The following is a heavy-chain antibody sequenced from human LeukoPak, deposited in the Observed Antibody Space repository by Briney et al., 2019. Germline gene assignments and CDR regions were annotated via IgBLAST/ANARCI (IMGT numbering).Heavy chain of an antibody. Sequence: GGSLRLSCAASGFTFSSFAMSWVRQAPGKGLEWVSTIDGDGGSTYYADSVKGRFTIYRDNSKNTLYLQMNSLRAEGTAVYYCAKGAVGICSGGSCYRFDYWGQGTLVTVSS. D-gene: IGHD2-15*01. J-gene: IGHJ4*02. CDR3: AKGAVGICSGGSCYRFDY. V-gene: IGHV3-23*01. CDR2: IDGDGGST. CDR1: GFTFSSFA.